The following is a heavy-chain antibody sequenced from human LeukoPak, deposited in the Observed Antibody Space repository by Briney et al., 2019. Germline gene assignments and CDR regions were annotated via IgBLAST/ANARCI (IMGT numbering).Heavy chain of an antibody. CDR2: VGGSGGST. D-gene: IGHD3-10*01. CDR1: GFTFSSCA. Sequence: GGSLRLSCAASGFTFSSCAMSWVRQAPGKGLEWVSAVGGSGGSTYYADSVKGRFTISRDNSNNTLYLQMNSLRAEDTALYYCAKYGGSGTQYNWFDPWGQGTLVTVSS. CDR3: AKYGGSGTQYNWFDP. J-gene: IGHJ5*02. V-gene: IGHV3-23*01.